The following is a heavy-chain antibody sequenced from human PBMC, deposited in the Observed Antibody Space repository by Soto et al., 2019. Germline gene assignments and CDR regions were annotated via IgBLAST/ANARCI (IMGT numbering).Heavy chain of an antibody. D-gene: IGHD6-19*01. CDR2: ISYSGST. CDR3: ARDQWSSGWPHYGMDV. V-gene: IGHV4-31*03. J-gene: IGHJ6*02. CDR1: GGSISSGGYY. Sequence: ASETLSLTCTVSGGSISSGGYYWSWIRQHPGKGLEWIGYISYSGSTYYNPSLKSRVTISVDTSKNQFSLTLSSVTAADTAVYYCARDQWSSGWPHYGMDVWGQGTTVTVSS.